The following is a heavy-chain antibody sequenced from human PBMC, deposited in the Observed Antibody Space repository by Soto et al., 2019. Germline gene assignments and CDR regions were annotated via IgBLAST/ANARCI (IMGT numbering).Heavy chain of an antibody. V-gene: IGHV4-34*01. J-gene: IGHJ6*04. CDR3: ARGRGMVYAIRGYQYYGMDV. CDR1: GGSFSGYY. CDR2: INHSGST. D-gene: IGHD2-8*01. Sequence: SETLSLTCAVYGGSFSGYYWSWIRQPPGKGLEWIGEINHSGSTNYNPSLKSRVNISVETSKNQFSLKLSSVTAPDTAVYYSARGRGMVYAIRGYQYYGMDVWGKGTTVT.